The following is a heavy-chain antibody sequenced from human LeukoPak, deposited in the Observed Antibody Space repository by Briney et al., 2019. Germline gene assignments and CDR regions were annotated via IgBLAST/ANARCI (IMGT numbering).Heavy chain of an antibody. V-gene: IGHV3-30*04. D-gene: IGHD2-2*01. Sequence: PRGSLRLSCAASGFTFSSYAMQWVRQAPGKGLEWVAVISYDGSNKYYADSVKGRFTISRDNSKNTLYLQMNSLRAEDTAVYYCARDFPHYCSSTSCYSYYYYYGMDVWGQGTTVTVSS. CDR3: ARDFPHYCSSTSCYSYYYYYGMDV. J-gene: IGHJ6*02. CDR1: GFTFSSYA. CDR2: ISYDGSNK.